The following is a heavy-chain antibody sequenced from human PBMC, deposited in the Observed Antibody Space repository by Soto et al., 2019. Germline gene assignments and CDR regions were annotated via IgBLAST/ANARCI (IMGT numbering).Heavy chain of an antibody. J-gene: IGHJ5*02. D-gene: IGHD3-22*01. V-gene: IGHV1-46*01. Sequence: GASVKVSCKASGYTFTSYYMHWVRQAPGQGLEWMGIINPSGGSTSYAQKFQGRVTMTRDTSTSTVYMELSSLRSEDTAVYYCARDLGDTYYYDSSGPWFDPWGQGTLVTVSS. CDR3: ARDLGDTYYYDSSGPWFDP. CDR1: GYTFTSYY. CDR2: INPSGGST.